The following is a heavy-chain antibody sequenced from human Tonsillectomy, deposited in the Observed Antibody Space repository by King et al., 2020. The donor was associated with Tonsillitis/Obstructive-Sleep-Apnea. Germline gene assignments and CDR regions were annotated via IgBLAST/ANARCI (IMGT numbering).Heavy chain of an antibody. CDR1: GFTFSSYG. CDR3: ARWGEYCSSTSCYTNFDY. V-gene: IGHV3-33*01. CDR2: IWYYGSNK. D-gene: IGHD2-2*02. Sequence: VQLVESGGGVVQPGRSLRLSCAASGFTFSSYGMHWVRQAPGKGLEWVAVIWYYGSNKYYADSVKGRFTISRDNSKNTLYLQMNSLRAEDTAVYYCARWGEYCSSTSCYTNFDYWGQGTLVTVSS. J-gene: IGHJ4*02.